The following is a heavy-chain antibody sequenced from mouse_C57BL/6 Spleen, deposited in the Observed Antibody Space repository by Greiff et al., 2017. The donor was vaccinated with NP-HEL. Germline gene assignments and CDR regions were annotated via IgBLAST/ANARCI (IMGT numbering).Heavy chain of an antibody. CDR3: TRRDGYYGLYYFDY. J-gene: IGHJ2*01. CDR2: IRNKANNHAT. D-gene: IGHD2-3*01. CDR1: GFTFSDAW. V-gene: IGHV6-6*01. Sequence: EVKLEESGGGLVQPGGSMKLSCAASGFTFSDAWMDWVRQSPEKGLEWVAEIRNKANNHATYYAESVKGRFTISRDDSKSSVYLQMNSLRAEDTGIYYCTRRDGYYGLYYFDYWGQGTTLTVSS.